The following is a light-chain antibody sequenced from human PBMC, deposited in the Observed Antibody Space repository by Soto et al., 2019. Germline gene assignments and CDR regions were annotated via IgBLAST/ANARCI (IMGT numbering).Light chain of an antibody. Sequence: DIQMTQSPSSLSASIGDRVTITCRASQSITTYLNWYQQKPGKAPKLLIYVASGLQSGVPSRFSVSGYGTDFTLTISSLQSVDFVTYYYQLSYTLPYTFGQGTRLEIK. J-gene: IGKJ2*01. V-gene: IGKV1-39*01. CDR1: QSITTY. CDR3: QLSYTLPYT. CDR2: VAS.